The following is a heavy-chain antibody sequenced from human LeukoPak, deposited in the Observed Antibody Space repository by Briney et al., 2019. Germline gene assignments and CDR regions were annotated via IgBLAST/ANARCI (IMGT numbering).Heavy chain of an antibody. CDR1: GGSISSYY. CDR3: ARDRTERILDL. D-gene: IGHD6-25*01. Sequence: SETLSLTCTVSGGSISSYYWSWIRQPPGKGLEWIGYIYYSGSTNYNPSLKSRVTISVDTSKNQFSLKLSSVTAADTAVYYCARDRTERILDLWGRGTLVTVSS. CDR2: IYYSGST. V-gene: IGHV4-59*01. J-gene: IGHJ2*01.